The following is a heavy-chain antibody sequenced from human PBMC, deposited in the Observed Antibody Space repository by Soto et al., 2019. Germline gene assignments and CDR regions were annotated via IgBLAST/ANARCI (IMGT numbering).Heavy chain of an antibody. CDR3: ASREMDV. Sequence: GGSLRLSCAASGFTFSSYGMHWVRQAPGKGLEWVAVISYDGSNKYYADSVKGRFTISRDNSENTLYLQMNSLRAEDTAVYYCASREMDVWGKGTTVTVSS. CDR2: ISYDGSNK. CDR1: GFTFSSYG. V-gene: IGHV3-30*03. J-gene: IGHJ6*04.